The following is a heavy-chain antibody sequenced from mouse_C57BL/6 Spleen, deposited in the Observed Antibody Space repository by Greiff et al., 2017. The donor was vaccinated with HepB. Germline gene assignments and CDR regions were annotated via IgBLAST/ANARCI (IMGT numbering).Heavy chain of an antibody. V-gene: IGHV1-62-2*01. Sequence: QVQLKESGAELVKPGASVKLSCKASGYTFTEYTIHWVKQRSGQGLEWIGWFYPGSGSIKYNEKFKDKATLTADKSSSTVYMELSRLTSEDSAVYFCARHGGYYGYDEGYAMDYWGQGTSVTVSS. D-gene: IGHD2-2*01. CDR2: FYPGSGSI. J-gene: IGHJ4*01. CDR1: GYTFTEYT. CDR3: ARHGGYYGYDEGYAMDY.